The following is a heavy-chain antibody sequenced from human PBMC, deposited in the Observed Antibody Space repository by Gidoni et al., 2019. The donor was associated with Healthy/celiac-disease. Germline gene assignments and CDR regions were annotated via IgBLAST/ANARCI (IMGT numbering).Heavy chain of an antibody. Sequence: EVQLVESGGGWAQPCGSLRSYRAASCFPVSSYWMSWVRQAPGKGLEWVANIKQDGSEKYYVDSVKGRFTISRDNAKNSLYLQMNSLRAEDTAVYYCARDIRPYDSSGYQPADYWGQGTLVTVSS. CDR1: CFPVSSYW. V-gene: IGHV3-7*03. J-gene: IGHJ4*02. D-gene: IGHD3-22*01. CDR2: IKQDGSEK. CDR3: ARDIRPYDSSGYQPADY.